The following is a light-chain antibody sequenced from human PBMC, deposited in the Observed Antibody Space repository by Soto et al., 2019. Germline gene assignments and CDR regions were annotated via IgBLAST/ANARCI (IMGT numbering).Light chain of an antibody. Sequence: SYELTQPPSVSVAPGKTARITCGGNNIASKSVHWYQQKPGQAPLLVIYYDSDRPSGIPERLSGSNSGNTATLTISRVEAGDEADYYCQVWDSSSDHVVFGGGTKLTVL. CDR1: NIASKS. CDR2: YDS. CDR3: QVWDSSSDHVV. J-gene: IGLJ2*01. V-gene: IGLV3-21*04.